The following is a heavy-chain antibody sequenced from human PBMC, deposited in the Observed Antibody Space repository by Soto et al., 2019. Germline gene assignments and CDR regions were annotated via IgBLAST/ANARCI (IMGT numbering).Heavy chain of an antibody. Sequence: SETLSLTCTVSGGSVSSFHWSWIRQPPGKGLEWIGYVFYTGNTKYNPALKRRVTISVDTSKKQFSLKLSSVSAADTGLYYCARSYSGTFYGYDIWGQGILVTVFS. CDR3: ARSYSGTFYGYDI. V-gene: IGHV4-59*02. J-gene: IGHJ4*02. CDR2: VFYTGNT. D-gene: IGHD1-26*01. CDR1: GGSVSSFH.